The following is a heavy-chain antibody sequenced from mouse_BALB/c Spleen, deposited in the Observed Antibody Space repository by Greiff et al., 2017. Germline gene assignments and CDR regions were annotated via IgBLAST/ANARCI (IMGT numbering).Heavy chain of an antibody. D-gene: IGHD2-1*01. CDR1: GYSITSGYY. V-gene: IGHV3-6*02. CDR3: ARGLLWAMDY. CDR2: ISYDGSN. J-gene: IGHJ4*01. Sequence: ESGPGLVKPSQSLSLTCSVTGYSITSGYYWNWIRQFPGNKLEWMGYISYDGSNNYNPSLKNRISITRDTSKNQFFLKLNSVTTEDTATYYCARGLLWAMDYWGQGTSVTVSS.